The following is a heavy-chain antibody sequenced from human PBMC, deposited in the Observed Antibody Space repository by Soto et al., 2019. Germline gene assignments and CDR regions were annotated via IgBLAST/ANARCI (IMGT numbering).Heavy chain of an antibody. CDR1: GGTFSSYA. D-gene: IGHD3-9*01. J-gene: IGHJ6*02. Sequence: SCKASGGTFSSYAISWVRQAPGQGLEWMGGIIPIFGTANYAQKFQGRVTITADESTSTAYMELSSLRSEDTAVYYCAGGAHYDILTGYYTPGYYYYGMDVWGQGTTVTVSS. CDR3: AGGAHYDILTGYYTPGYYYYGMDV. V-gene: IGHV1-69*01. CDR2: IIPIFGTA.